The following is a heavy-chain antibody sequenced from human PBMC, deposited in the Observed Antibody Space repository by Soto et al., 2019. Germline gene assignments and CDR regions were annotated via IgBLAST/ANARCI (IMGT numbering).Heavy chain of an antibody. CDR1: GGSISSGGYY. CDR2: IYYSGST. J-gene: IGHJ6*03. V-gene: IGHV4-31*03. Sequence: QVQLQESGPGLVKPSQTLSLTCTVSGGSISSGGYYWSWIRQHPGKGLEWIGYIYYSGSTYYNPSPKSRGTISVDTSKNQFSLKLSSVTAADTAVYYCARLEGYCSSTSCYAYYYYYMDVWGKGTTVTVSS. CDR3: ARLEGYCSSTSCYAYYYYYMDV. D-gene: IGHD2-2*01.